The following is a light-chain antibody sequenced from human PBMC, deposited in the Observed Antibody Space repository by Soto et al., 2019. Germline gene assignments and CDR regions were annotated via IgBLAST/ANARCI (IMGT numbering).Light chain of an antibody. Sequence: EIVLTQSPGTLSLSPGQRATLSCRASQSITSKFVAWYQQRPGQPPRLLIYAASTRATGIPDMFNGSGSETDFTPTISRLETEDFSVYYCQQYGGSPTLSSDGGTTVDI. CDR1: QSITSKF. CDR3: QQYGGSPTLS. CDR2: AAS. J-gene: IGKJ4*01. V-gene: IGKV3-20*01.